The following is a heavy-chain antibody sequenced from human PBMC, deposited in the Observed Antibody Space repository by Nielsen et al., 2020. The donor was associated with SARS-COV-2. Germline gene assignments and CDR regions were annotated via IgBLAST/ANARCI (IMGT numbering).Heavy chain of an antibody. CDR1: GFTFSTYE. V-gene: IGHV3-48*03. D-gene: IGHD6-13*01. Sequence: GGSLRLSCAASGFTFSTYEMNWVRQAPGKGLEWVSSISSRGSTIHYADPVKGQFTISRDNAKNSLYLEMNSLRAEDTAVYYCVRNSGWYDSTLYWGLGTLVTVSS. CDR3: VRNSGWYDSTLY. J-gene: IGHJ4*02. CDR2: ISSRGSTI.